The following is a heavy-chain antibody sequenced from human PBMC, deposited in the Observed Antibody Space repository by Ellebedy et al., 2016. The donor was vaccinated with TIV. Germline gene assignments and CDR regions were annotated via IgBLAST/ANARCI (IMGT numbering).Heavy chain of an antibody. CDR1: GGTFSSYA. D-gene: IGHD2-21*02. Sequence: ASVKVSXXASGGTFSSYAISWVRQAPGQGLEWMGWMNPNSGNTGYAQKFQGRVTMTRNTSISTAYMELSSLRSEDTAVYYCARGPTSEVVTAQPTDYWGQGTLVTVSS. V-gene: IGHV1-8*02. CDR3: ARGPTSEVVTAQPTDY. J-gene: IGHJ4*02. CDR2: MNPNSGNT.